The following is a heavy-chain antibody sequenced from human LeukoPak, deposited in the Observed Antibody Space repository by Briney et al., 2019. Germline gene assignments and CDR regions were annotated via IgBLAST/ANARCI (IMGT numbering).Heavy chain of an antibody. CDR2: IYYSGST. D-gene: IGHD3-10*01. V-gene: IGHV4-59*01. CDR3: ARDRGNYYGSGSYYDWFDP. CDR1: GVSISSYY. J-gene: IGHJ5*02. Sequence: PSETLSLTCTVSGVSISSYYWSWIRQPPGKGLEWIGYIYYSGSTNYNPSLKSRVTISVETSKNQFSLKLSSVTAADTAVYYCARDRGNYYGSGSYYDWFDPWGQGTLVTVSS.